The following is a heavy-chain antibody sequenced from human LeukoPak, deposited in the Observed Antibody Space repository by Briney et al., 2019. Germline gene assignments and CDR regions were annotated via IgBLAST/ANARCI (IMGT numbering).Heavy chain of an antibody. CDR2: IFHSGST. CDR3: SRGPPSIFESDY. V-gene: IGHV4-30-2*01. J-gene: IGHJ4*02. D-gene: IGHD3-9*01. CDR1: GDLISSGGHI. Sequence: SETLSLTCAVSGDLISSGGHIWSWIRQPPGKGLEWIGHIFHSGSTDYNPSLESRVTISIDTSGNQFSLKVRSVTAADTAVYFCSRGPPSIFESDYWGQGFLVTVSS.